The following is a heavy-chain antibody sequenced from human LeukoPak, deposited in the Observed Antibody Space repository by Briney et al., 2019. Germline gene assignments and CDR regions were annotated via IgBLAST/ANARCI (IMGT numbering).Heavy chain of an antibody. V-gene: IGHV4-61*02. D-gene: IGHD2-2*01. Sequence: SETLSLTCTVSGGSISSGSYYWSWIRQPAGKGLEWIGRIYTSGSTNYNPSLKSRVTISVDTSKNQFSLKLSSVTAADTAVYYCAREALYVVPAAADIHYYYYMDVWGKGTTVTVSS. CDR2: IYTSGST. J-gene: IGHJ6*03. CDR1: GGSISSGSYY. CDR3: AREALYVVPAAADIHYYYYMDV.